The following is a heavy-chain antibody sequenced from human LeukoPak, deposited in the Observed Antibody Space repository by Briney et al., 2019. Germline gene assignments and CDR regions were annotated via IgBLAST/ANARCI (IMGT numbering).Heavy chain of an antibody. Sequence: PGGSLRLSCAASGFTFSNYNMNWVRQAPGKGLEWISYISSSSDSIYYADSVKGRFTISRDNAENSLYLQMNSLRAEDTAVYYCARDSPVGSGYYYNYWGQGTLVTVSS. CDR3: ARDSPVGSGYYYNY. D-gene: IGHD3-22*01. V-gene: IGHV3-48*01. J-gene: IGHJ4*02. CDR2: ISSSSDSI. CDR1: GFTFSNYN.